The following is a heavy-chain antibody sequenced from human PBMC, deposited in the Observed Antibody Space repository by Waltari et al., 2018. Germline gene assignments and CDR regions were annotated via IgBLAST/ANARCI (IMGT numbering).Heavy chain of an antibody. D-gene: IGHD4-17*01. CDR3: AKADYGGKSVPPDY. Sequence: EVQLVESGGGLVQPGRSLRLSCAASGFTFDDYAMHWVRQAPGKGLEWVSGISWNGGSIGYADSVRCRFTISRDNAKNSLYLQMNSLRAEDTALYYCAKADYGGKSVPPDYWGQGTLVTVSS. CDR2: ISWNGGSI. J-gene: IGHJ4*02. V-gene: IGHV3-9*01. CDR1: GFTFDDYA.